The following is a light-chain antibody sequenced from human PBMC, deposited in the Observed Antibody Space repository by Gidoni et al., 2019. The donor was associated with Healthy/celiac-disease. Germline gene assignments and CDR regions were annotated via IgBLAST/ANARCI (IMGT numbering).Light chain of an antibody. CDR3: CSYAGSSTV. CDR1: SSDVGSYHL. CDR2: EGS. Sequence: QSALTQPASVSWSPGQSITIACTGTSSDVGSYHLVSWYQQHPGKAPKLMIYEGSKRPSGVSNRFSGSKSGNKASLTISGLQAEDEADYYCCSYAGSSTVFGGGTKLTVL. J-gene: IGLJ3*02. V-gene: IGLV2-23*01.